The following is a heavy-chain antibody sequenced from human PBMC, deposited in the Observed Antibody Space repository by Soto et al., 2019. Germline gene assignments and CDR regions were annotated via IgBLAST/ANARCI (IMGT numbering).Heavy chain of an antibody. V-gene: IGHV3-33*01. D-gene: IGHD6-13*01. CDR1: GFTFSDYG. CDR3: ARGFSSNSGTLDY. Sequence: QVQLVESGGGVVQPGRSLRLSCAASGFTFSDYGMHWVRQPPGKGLEWVAVIWYDGSKKYYADSVKGRFTISRDNSKNTVYLQMNSLRAEDTAVYYCARGFSSNSGTLDYWVQGTLVTVSS. CDR2: IWYDGSKK. J-gene: IGHJ4*02.